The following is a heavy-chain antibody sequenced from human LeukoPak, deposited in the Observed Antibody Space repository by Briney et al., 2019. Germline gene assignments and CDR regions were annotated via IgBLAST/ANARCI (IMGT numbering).Heavy chain of an antibody. J-gene: IGHJ4*02. CDR2: IYYSGST. CDR3: ARTRYYYNSRSYGAPYYFDY. D-gene: IGHD3-10*01. CDR1: GGSISSNSYY. Sequence: SETLSLTCAVSGGSISSNSYYWGRIRQPPGTGLEWIGSIYYSGSTYYNPSLKSRVTISVDTSKNQFSLKLSSVTAADTAVYYCARTRYYYNSRSYGAPYYFDYWGQGTLVTVSS. V-gene: IGHV4-39*01.